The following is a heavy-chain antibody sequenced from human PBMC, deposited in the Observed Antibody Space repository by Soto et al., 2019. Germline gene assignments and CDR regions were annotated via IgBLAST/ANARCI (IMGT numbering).Heavy chain of an antibody. CDR3: SCMSPINIAEDGFGFYWYDP. D-gene: IGHD6-13*01. V-gene: IGHV4-39*03. CDR1: GSSISSSSYY. Sequence: PSETLSLTCTVSGSSISSSSYYWGWIRQPPGKRLEWIGSIYYSGSTYYNLSLKSRVTISVDTSKNQFSLKLSSVTAADTAIYLFSCMSPINIAEDGFGFYWYDPWGQGTLVTVSS. CDR2: IYYSGST. J-gene: IGHJ5*02.